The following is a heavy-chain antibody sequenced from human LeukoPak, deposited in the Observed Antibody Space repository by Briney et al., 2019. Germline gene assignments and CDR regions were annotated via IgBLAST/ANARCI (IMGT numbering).Heavy chain of an antibody. CDR2: IIPIFGTA. D-gene: IGHD2-15*01. CDR3: ARTNLGYCSGGSCYYFDY. CDR1: GGTFSSHA. J-gene: IGHJ4*02. Sequence: ASVKVSCKASGGTFSSHAISWVRQAPGQGLEWMGRIIPIFGTANYAQKFQGRVTITTDESTSTAYMELSSLRSEDTAVYYCARTNLGYCSGGSCYYFDYWGQGTLVTVSS. V-gene: IGHV1-69*05.